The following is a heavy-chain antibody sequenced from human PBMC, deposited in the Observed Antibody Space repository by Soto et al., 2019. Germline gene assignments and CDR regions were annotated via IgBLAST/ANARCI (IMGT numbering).Heavy chain of an antibody. J-gene: IGHJ3*02. Sequence: QVQLQESGPGLVKPSETLSLTCTVSGGSISSYYWSWIRQPPGKGLEWIGYIYYSGSTNYNPSLKSRVTISVETSKNQFSLKLSSVTAADTAVYYCSAVAGTRAFDIWGQGTMVTVSS. CDR2: IYYSGST. V-gene: IGHV4-59*08. CDR3: SAVAGTRAFDI. D-gene: IGHD6-19*01. CDR1: GGSISSYY.